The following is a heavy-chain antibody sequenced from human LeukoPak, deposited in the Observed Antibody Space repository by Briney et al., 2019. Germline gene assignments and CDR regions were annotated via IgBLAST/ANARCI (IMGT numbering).Heavy chain of an antibody. J-gene: IGHJ6*03. CDR3: ARGYIAAGYYYYYMDV. CDR2: IYTSGST. D-gene: IGHD6-13*01. Sequence: SETLSLTCTVSGGSISSNYWSWIRQPPGKGLEWIGYIYTSGSTNYNPSLKSRVTISVDTSKNQFSLRLRPVTAADTAVYYCARGYIAAGYYYYYMDVWGNGTTVTVSS. CDR1: GGSISSNY. V-gene: IGHV4-4*09.